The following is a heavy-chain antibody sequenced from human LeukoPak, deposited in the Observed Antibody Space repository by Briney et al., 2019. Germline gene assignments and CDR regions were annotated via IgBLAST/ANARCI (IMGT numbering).Heavy chain of an antibody. CDR1: GGSISNYY. D-gene: IGHD1-26*01. CDR3: ARDSGKGDTAHMDV. J-gene: IGHJ6*03. CDR2: VYTSGST. V-gene: IGHV4-4*07. Sequence: SETLSLTCTVPGGSISNYYWSWIRQPAGKGLEWIGHVYTSGSTNYNPSLKSRVTMSVDTSKNQFSLRLSSVTAADTAVYYCARDSGKGDTAHMDVWGKGTTVTVSS.